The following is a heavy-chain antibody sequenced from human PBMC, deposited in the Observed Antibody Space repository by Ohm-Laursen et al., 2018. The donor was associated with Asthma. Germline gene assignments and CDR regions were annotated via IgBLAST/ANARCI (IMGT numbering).Heavy chain of an antibody. CDR2: ISTASTFI. J-gene: IGHJ4*02. V-gene: IGHV3-21*01. Sequence: SLRLSCSASGYTFSRYSIHWVRQVPGKGLEWVASISTASTFIYYADSERGRFITSRDNAKNSVYLQMNRLRADDTALYYCAKDGNTVTSHFDYWGQGTLVTVSS. CDR1: GYTFSRYS. D-gene: IGHD4-17*01. CDR3: AKDGNTVTSHFDY.